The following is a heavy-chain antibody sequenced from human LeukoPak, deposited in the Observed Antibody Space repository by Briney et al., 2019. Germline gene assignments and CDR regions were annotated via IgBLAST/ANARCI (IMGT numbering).Heavy chain of an antibody. J-gene: IGHJ4*02. CDR3: ARYGGSGWVIDN. CDR2: IYRTGAT. CDR1: GGSISSYY. D-gene: IGHD6-19*01. V-gene: IGHV4-59*08. Sequence: SETLSLTCTVPGGSISSYYWAWIRQPPGKGLEWIGYIYRTGATSYNPSLKSRVTISVDTSEKQFSLKLASVTAADTAVYYCARYGGSGWVIDNWGQGTLVTVSS.